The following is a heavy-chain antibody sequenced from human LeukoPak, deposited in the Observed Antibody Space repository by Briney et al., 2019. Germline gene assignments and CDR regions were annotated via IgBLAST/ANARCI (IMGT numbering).Heavy chain of an antibody. J-gene: IGHJ4*02. CDR3: ARDSRGGYDRIGYFDY. D-gene: IGHD3-22*01. V-gene: IGHV3-21*01. CDR1: GFTFSSYW. Sequence: GGSLRLSCAASGFTFSSYWMSWVRQAPGKGLEWVSSISSSSGYIYYADSVKGRFTISRDNAKSSLYLQLNSLRAEDTAVYYCARDSRGGYDRIGYFDYWGQGTLVTVSS. CDR2: ISSSSGYI.